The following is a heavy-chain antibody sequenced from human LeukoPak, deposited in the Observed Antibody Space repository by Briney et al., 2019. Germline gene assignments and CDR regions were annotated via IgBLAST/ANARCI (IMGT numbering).Heavy chain of an antibody. Sequence: GGSLRLSCAASGFTFSSYAMSWVRQAPGKGLQWVSGTSGSGRSIHYADSVRGRFTISRDNSKNTLYLQMNSLRADDAAVYYCAKDMNSWRDGSGLGDYFDYWGQGTLVTVSS. D-gene: IGHD6-19*01. CDR3: AKDMNSWRDGSGLGDYFDY. J-gene: IGHJ4*02. V-gene: IGHV3-23*01. CDR1: GFTFSSYA. CDR2: TSGSGRSI.